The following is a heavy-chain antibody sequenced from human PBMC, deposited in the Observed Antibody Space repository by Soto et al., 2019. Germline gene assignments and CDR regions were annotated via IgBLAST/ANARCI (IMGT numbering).Heavy chain of an antibody. J-gene: IGHJ3*02. D-gene: IGHD3-22*01. CDR3: ARPCGGYSSGYYNAFDI. Sequence: PGESLKISCKGSGYSFTSYWIGWVRQMPGKGLEWMGIIYPGDSDTRYSPSFQGQVTISAGKSISTAYLQWSSLKASDTAMYYCARPCGGYSSGYYNAFDIWGQGTMVTVSS. V-gene: IGHV5-51*01. CDR2: IYPGDSDT. CDR1: GYSFTSYW.